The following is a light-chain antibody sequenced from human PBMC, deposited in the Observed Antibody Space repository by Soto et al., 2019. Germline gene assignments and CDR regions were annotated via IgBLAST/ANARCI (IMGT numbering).Light chain of an antibody. CDR2: KSS. Sequence: DIHLTQSSSTLSDSVVERVTISCRASQGISGWLAWYQQKPGKAPKLLIYKSSSLKSGVPSRFSGSGSGTEFTLTIRSLQPDDSATYYCQQYHSLPVTFGQGTKVDIK. CDR1: QGISGW. CDR3: QQYHSLPVT. V-gene: IGKV1-5*03. J-gene: IGKJ1*01.